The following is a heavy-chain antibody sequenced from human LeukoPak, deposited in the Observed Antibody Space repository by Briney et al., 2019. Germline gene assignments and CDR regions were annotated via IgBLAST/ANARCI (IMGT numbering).Heavy chain of an antibody. CDR3: AGPRDYYGSGRENFYYYGMDV. D-gene: IGHD3-10*01. J-gene: IGHJ6*02. Sequence: ASVKVSCKASGYTFTSYGISWVRQAPGQGLEWMGWISAYNGNTNYAQKLQGRVTMTTDTSTSTAYMELRSLRSDDTAVYYCAGPRDYYGSGRENFYYYGMDVWGQGTTVTVSS. CDR1: GYTFTSYG. V-gene: IGHV1-18*01. CDR2: ISAYNGNT.